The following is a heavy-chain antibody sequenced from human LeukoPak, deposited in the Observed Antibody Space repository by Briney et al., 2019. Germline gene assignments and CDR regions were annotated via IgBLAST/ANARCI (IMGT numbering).Heavy chain of an antibody. D-gene: IGHD6-19*01. V-gene: IGHV2-5*01. CDR2: IYWNDDK. CDR3: AHSLDPGIAVAGTNWFDP. CDR1: GFSLSTSGVG. J-gene: IGHJ5*02. Sequence: SGPTLVNPTQTLTLTCTFSGFSLSTSGVGVGWIRQPPGKALEWLALIYWNDDKRYSPSLKSRLTITKDTPKNQVVLTMTNMDPVDTATYYCAHSLDPGIAVAGTNWFDPWGQGTLVTVSS.